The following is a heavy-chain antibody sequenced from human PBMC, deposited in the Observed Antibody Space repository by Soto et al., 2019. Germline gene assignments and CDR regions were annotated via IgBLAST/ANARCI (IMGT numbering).Heavy chain of an antibody. Sequence: GGSLRLSCAVSGFTFSSYWMNWVRQAPGKGLEWVANIKQDGSEKYYVDSVKGRFTISRDNAKNSLYLQMNSLRAEDTALYYCARDGVGDYNWFDPWGQGTLVTVSS. CDR2: IKQDGSEK. CDR3: ARDGVGDYNWFDP. V-gene: IGHV3-7*05. CDR1: GFTFSSYW. J-gene: IGHJ5*02. D-gene: IGHD2-21*02.